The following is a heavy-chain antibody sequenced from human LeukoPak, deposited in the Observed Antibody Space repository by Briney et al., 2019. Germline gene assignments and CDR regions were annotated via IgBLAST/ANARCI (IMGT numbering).Heavy chain of an antibody. Sequence: SETLSLTCAVYSGSFSGYYWSWIRQPPGKGLEWIGEINHSGSTNYNPSLKSRVTISVDTSKNQFSLKLSSVTAADTAVCYCARKNQVPAARDYWGQGTLVTVSS. J-gene: IGHJ4*02. CDR3: ARKNQVPAARDY. D-gene: IGHD2-2*01. CDR1: SGSFSGYY. V-gene: IGHV4-34*01. CDR2: INHSGST.